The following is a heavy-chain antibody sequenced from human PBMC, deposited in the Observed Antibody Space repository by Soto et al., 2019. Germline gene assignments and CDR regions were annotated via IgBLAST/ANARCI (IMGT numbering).Heavy chain of an antibody. V-gene: IGHV3-23*01. CDR3: AKGYDSSGYYYGENRNWFDP. CDR2: ISGSGGST. CDR1: GFTFSSYA. Sequence: GGSLRLSCAASGFTFSSYAMSWVRQAPGKGLEWVSAISGSGGSTYYADSVKGRFTISRDNSKNTLYLQMNSLRAEDTAVYYCAKGYDSSGYYYGENRNWFDPWGQGTLVTVSS. J-gene: IGHJ5*02. D-gene: IGHD3-22*01.